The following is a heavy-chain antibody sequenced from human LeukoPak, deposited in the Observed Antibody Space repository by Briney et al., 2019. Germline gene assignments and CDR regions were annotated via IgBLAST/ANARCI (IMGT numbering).Heavy chain of an antibody. CDR2: ISTTGGRT. V-gene: IGHV3-64*01. D-gene: IGHD3-3*01. CDR1: GFTFSGYA. CDR3: AKSPTDFWSGFDY. Sequence: GGSLRLSCAASGFTFSGYAMHWVRQAPGKGLEYVSAISTTGGRTYYVNSVRGRFTISRDNSKNTLYLQMGSLRTEDTAVYYCAKSPTDFWSGFDYWGQGTLVTVSS. J-gene: IGHJ4*02.